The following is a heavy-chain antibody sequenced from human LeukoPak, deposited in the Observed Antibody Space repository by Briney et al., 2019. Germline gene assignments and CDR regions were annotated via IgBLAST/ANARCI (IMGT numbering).Heavy chain of an antibody. CDR2: ISSSSSYI. V-gene: IGHV3-21*01. D-gene: IGHD3-10*01. J-gene: IGHJ3*02. CDR1: GFTFSSYS. Sequence: GGSLRLSCAASGFTFSSYSLNWVRQAPGKGLEWVSSISSSSSYIYYADSVKGRFTISRDNAKNSLYLQMNSLRAEDTAVYYCARDYHLWFEEFLPLDAFDIWGQGTMVTVSS. CDR3: ARDYHLWFEEFLPLDAFDI.